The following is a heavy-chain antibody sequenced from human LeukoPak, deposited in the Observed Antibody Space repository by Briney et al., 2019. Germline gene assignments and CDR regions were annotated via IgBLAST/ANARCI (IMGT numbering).Heavy chain of an antibody. Sequence: ASVKVSCKASGYIFTSYGISWVRQAPGQGLEWMGWISAYNGNTNYAQKLQGRVTMTTDTSTSTAYMELRSLRSDDTAVYYCARDLPIINYDFWSGYLRYFDYWGQGTLVTVSS. CDR3: ARDLPIINYDFWSGYLRYFDY. D-gene: IGHD3-3*01. V-gene: IGHV1-18*01. CDR1: GYIFTSYG. J-gene: IGHJ4*02. CDR2: ISAYNGNT.